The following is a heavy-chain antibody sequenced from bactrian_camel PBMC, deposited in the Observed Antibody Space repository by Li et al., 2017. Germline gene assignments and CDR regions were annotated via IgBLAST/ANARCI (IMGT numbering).Heavy chain of an antibody. CDR3: VRDPGLCDLKYFSTLEFND. D-gene: IGHD1*01. Sequence: HVQLVESGGGSVQTGGSLRLSCAASGMGYGVYCLGWFRQAPGKEREGVARVGYNGAGTTTYHADSVKGRFTISQDDARNTVYLEMNSLNPDDTAVYHCVRDPGLCDLKYFSTLEFNDLGPGTQVTVS. V-gene: IGHV3S60*01. CDR2: VGYNGAGTTT. CDR1: GMGYGVYC. J-gene: IGHJ4*01.